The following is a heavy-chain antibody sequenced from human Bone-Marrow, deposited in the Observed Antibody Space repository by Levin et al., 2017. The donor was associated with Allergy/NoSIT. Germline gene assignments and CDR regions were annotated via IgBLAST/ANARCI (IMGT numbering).Heavy chain of an antibody. CDR2: IRPGGIT. D-gene: IGHD3-16*01. Sequence: AGGSLRLSCAGSGFTFSTYGMSWVRQAPGKGLEWVSGIRPGGITYYADSVKGRFTISRDNSQNTLYLQMNSLGAEDTAVYYCAKFVGGSLSPDAFDFWGQGTMVTVSS. CDR1: GFTFSTYG. J-gene: IGHJ3*01. V-gene: IGHV3-23*01. CDR3: AKFVGGSLSPDAFDF.